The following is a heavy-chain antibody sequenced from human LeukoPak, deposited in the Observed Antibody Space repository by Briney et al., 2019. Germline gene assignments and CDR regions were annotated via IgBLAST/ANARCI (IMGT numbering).Heavy chain of an antibody. Sequence: GGSLRLSCAASEFTFSDYTMNWVRQAPGKGLEWVAFIRFDGSNKYYTDSVKGRFTLSRDNSKNTLYLQINSLRAEDTAVYYCAKFNRQYCSSTSCYGGFDYWGQGTLVTVSS. D-gene: IGHD2-2*01. J-gene: IGHJ4*02. CDR3: AKFNRQYCSSTSCYGGFDY. CDR2: IRFDGSNK. CDR1: EFTFSDYT. V-gene: IGHV3-30*02.